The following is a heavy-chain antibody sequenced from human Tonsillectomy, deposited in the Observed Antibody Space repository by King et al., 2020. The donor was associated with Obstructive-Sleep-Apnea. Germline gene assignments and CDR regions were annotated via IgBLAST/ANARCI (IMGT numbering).Heavy chain of an antibody. J-gene: IGHJ5*02. Sequence: VQLVESGGGLVQPGGSLRLSCAASGFTFSSYAMSWVRQAPGKGLEWVSAISGSGGSTYYADSVKGRFTISRDNSKNTLCLQMNSLRAEDTAVYYCAKEVVITFGGVIVNKNWFDPWGQGTLVTVSS. CDR2: ISGSGGST. V-gene: IGHV3-23*04. CDR3: AKEVVITFGGVIVNKNWFDP. D-gene: IGHD3-16*02. CDR1: GFTFSSYA.